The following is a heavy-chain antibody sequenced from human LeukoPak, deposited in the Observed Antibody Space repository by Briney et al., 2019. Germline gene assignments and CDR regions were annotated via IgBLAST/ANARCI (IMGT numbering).Heavy chain of an antibody. CDR1: GFTFNKYA. Sequence: PGGSLRLSCLASGFTFNKYAMHWVRQPPGKGLECVSAISSNGGSTYYADSAKDRFTISRDNSKNTLYLQMNSLRAEDTAVYYCAKDHRYLGYCSGGSCYEYFQHWGQGTLVTVSS. J-gene: IGHJ1*01. CDR3: AKDHRYLGYCSGGSCYEYFQH. V-gene: IGHV3-64*04. CDR2: ISSNGGST. D-gene: IGHD2-15*01.